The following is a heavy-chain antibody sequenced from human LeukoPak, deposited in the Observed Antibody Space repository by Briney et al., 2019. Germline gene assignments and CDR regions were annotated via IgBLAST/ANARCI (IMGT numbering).Heavy chain of an antibody. CDR1: GFTFSSYS. CDR2: ISSSSSTI. J-gene: IGHJ4*02. Sequence: GGSLRLSCAASGFTFSSYSMNRVRQAPGKGLEWVSYISSSSSTIYYADSVKGRFTISRDNAKNSLYLQMNSLRAEDTAVYYCAREDDYWGQGTLVTVSS. V-gene: IGHV3-48*04. CDR3: AREDDY.